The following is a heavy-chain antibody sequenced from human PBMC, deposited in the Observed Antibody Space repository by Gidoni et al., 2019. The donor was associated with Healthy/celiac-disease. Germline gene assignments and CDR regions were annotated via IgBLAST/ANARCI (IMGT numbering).Heavy chain of an antibody. Sequence: EVKLVESGGGFVQPGGSRRLSCVASGFTFSSYSMNWVRQAPGKGLEVVSYISSSSSTIYYADSVKGRFTISRDNAKNSLYLQMNSLRAEDTAVYYCARDGVAVTGDFDYWGQGTLVTVSS. CDR2: ISSSSSTI. J-gene: IGHJ4*02. CDR1: GFTFSSYS. CDR3: ARDGVAVTGDFDY. V-gene: IGHV3-48*01. D-gene: IGHD6-19*01.